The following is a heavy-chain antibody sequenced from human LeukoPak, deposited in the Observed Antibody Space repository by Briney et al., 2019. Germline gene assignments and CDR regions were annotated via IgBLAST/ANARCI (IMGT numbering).Heavy chain of an antibody. CDR3: ARRVLGAVGFFDC. Sequence: GGSLRLSCAASRFTFSTYALGWVRQTPARGLEWVSTCATTGDTYYADSVKGRFTISRDNSENTLYLQMNALRAEDTAVYYCARRVLGAVGFFDCWGQGALVTVSS. CDR1: RFTFSTYA. D-gene: IGHD3-10*01. CDR2: CATTGDT. V-gene: IGHV3-23*01. J-gene: IGHJ4*02.